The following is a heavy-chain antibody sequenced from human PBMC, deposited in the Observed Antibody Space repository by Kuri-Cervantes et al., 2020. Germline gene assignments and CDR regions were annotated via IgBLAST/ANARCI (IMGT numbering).Heavy chain of an antibody. CDR1: GFTFSSYG. V-gene: IGHV3-30*03. Sequence: GGSLRLSCAASGFTFSSYGMHWVRQAPGKGLEWVAVISHDGGNEYYTDSVKGRFTISRDNSKNTLYLQMNSLRAEDTAVYYCARDLHSSGWHPRLGDVAFDIWGQGTMVTVSS. J-gene: IGHJ3*02. CDR3: ARDLHSSGWHPRLGDVAFDI. CDR2: ISHDGGNE. D-gene: IGHD6-19*01.